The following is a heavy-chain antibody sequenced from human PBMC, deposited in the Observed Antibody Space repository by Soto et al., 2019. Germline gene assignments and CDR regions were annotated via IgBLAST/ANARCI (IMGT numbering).Heavy chain of an antibody. V-gene: IGHV3-30*18. D-gene: IGHD3-16*01. CDR2: ISYDGNYK. Sequence: LRLSCAASGFAFSTYGIHWVRQSPCKGLEWVAVISYDGNYKYYADSVKGRFTISRDNSKNTLYLQMNSLRTEDTAVYYCAKYLLVQSSTFDFDYWGQGALVTVSS. CDR3: AKYLLVQSSTFDFDY. J-gene: IGHJ4*02. CDR1: GFAFSTYG.